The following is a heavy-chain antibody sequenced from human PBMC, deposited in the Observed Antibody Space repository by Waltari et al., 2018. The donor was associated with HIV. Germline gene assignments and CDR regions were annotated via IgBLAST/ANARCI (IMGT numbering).Heavy chain of an antibody. CDR2: IYSRGST. CDR1: GFTVSSNY. Sequence: EVQLVESGGGLVQPGGSLRLSCAASGFTVSSNYMSWVRQAPGKGLDLVSVIYSRGSTYYADSVKGRFTISRDNSKNTLYLQMNSLRAEDTAVYYCASIAYCGGDCYPRGMDVWGQGTTVTVSS. D-gene: IGHD2-21*02. J-gene: IGHJ6*02. CDR3: ASIAYCGGDCYPRGMDV. V-gene: IGHV3-66*01.